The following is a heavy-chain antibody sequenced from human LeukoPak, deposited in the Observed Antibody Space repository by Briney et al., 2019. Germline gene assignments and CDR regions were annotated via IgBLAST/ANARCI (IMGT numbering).Heavy chain of an antibody. CDR3: ASRWIQDGFDI. V-gene: IGHV5-51*01. J-gene: IGHJ3*02. Sequence: RGESLKISCKGSGYRFTSYWIGWVRQKPGKGLEWMGIIYPGDSDTRYSPSFQGQVTISADKSISTAYLQWSSLKASDTAMYYCASRWIQDGFDIWGQGTMVTVSS. CDR1: GYRFTSYW. D-gene: IGHD5-18*01. CDR2: IYPGDSDT.